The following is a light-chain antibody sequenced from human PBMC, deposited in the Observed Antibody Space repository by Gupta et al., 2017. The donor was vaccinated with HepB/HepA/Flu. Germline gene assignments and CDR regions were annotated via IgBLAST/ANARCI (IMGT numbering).Light chain of an antibody. Sequence: EIVMTQSPATLSVSPGERATLSCRASQSVSSKLAWYQQKPGQPPRLLIYDASTRATCFPARFSGSGSGTEFTLTISSLQSEDFAVYYCQQYYNWPPFTFGPGTKVDIK. CDR2: DAS. J-gene: IGKJ3*01. CDR3: QQYYNWPPFT. V-gene: IGKV3-15*01. CDR1: QSVSSK.